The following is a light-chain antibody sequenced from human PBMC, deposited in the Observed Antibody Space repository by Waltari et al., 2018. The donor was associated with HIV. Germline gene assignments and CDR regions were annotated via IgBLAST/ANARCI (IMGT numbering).Light chain of an antibody. CDR1: NIGIKR. J-gene: IGLJ3*02. V-gene: IGLV3-21*04. Sequence: SYVLTQPPSVSVAPGKTARITCGGNNIGIKRVHWYQQKPGRAPVLVIYDDSDRPSGIPERFSGSNSGNTATLTISRVEAGDEADYYCQVWDSSSDLNWVFGGGTKLTVL. CDR3: QVWDSSSDLNWV. CDR2: DDS.